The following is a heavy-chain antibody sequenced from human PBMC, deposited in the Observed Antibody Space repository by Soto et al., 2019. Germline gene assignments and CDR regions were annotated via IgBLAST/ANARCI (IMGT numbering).Heavy chain of an antibody. J-gene: IGHJ4*02. CDR2: IYYSGST. Sequence: PSETLSLTCTVSGGSISSSSYYWGWIRQPPGKGLEWIGSIYYSGSTYYNPSLKSRVTISVDTSKNQFSLKLSSVTAADTAVYYCARRGRGYCSGGSCSEHYWGQGTLVTVSS. CDR3: ARRGRGYCSGGSCSEHY. V-gene: IGHV4-39*01. CDR1: GGSISSSSYY. D-gene: IGHD2-15*01.